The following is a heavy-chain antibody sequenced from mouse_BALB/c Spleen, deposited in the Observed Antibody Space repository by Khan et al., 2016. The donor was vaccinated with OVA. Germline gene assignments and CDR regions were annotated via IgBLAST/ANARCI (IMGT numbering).Heavy chain of an antibody. J-gene: IGHJ4*01. D-gene: IGHD2-12*01. CDR1: GYSFRNFG. V-gene: IGHV9-3-1*01. Sequence: QIQLVQSGPEPKKPGETVKISCKASGYSFRNFGMNWVKEAPGKGLEWMGWINTYTGEPTYADDFKGRFAFSLETSASTAYLQISNLTNEDTATYFGARPHYCSYTSAYWGQGTSVTVSS. CDR3: ARPHYCSYTSAY. CDR2: INTYTGEP.